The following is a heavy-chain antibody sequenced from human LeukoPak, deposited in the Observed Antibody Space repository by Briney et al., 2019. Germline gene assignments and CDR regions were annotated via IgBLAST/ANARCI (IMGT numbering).Heavy chain of an antibody. V-gene: IGHV1-2*06. D-gene: IGHD3-9*01. CDR3: AREYYDILTGYRFDY. J-gene: IGHJ4*02. Sequence: ASVKVSCKASGYTFTGYYMHWVRQAPGQGLEWMGRINPNSGGTNYAQKFQGRVTMTRDTSISTAYMELSRLRSDDTAVYYCAREYYDILTGYRFDYWGQGTLVTVSS. CDR2: INPNSGGT. CDR1: GYTFTGYY.